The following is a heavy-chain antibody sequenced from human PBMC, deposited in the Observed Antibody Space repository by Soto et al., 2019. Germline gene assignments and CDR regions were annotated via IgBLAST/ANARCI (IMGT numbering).Heavy chain of an antibody. D-gene: IGHD6-13*01. V-gene: IGHV3-23*01. CDR2: ISGSDGST. Sequence: GGSLRLSCAASGFTVSTNFMSWVRQAPGKGLEWVSVISGSDGSTYYADSVKGRFTISRDNSKNTLNLQMNSLRAEDTAVYYCARRSSSWDFDYWGQGTLVTVSS. J-gene: IGHJ4*02. CDR3: ARRSSSWDFDY. CDR1: GFTVSTNF.